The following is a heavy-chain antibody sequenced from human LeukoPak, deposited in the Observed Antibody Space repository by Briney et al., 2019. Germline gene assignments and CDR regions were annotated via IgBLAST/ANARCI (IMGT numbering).Heavy chain of an antibody. CDR2: IYPGDSDT. Sequence: GESLKISCKGSGYTFTNYWIGWLRQMPGKGLEWMGIIYPGDSDTRYSPSFQGQVTISADKSISTAYLQWSGLKASVTLLYYCARRGIAVAGTPAEYFQHWGQGTLVTVSS. CDR1: GYTFTNYW. CDR3: ARRGIAVAGTPAEYFQH. J-gene: IGHJ1*01. V-gene: IGHV5-51*01. D-gene: IGHD6-19*01.